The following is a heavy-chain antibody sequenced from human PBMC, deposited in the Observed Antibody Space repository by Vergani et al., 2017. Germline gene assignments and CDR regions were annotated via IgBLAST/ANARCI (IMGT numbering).Heavy chain of an antibody. J-gene: IGHJ4*02. D-gene: IGHD3-22*01. V-gene: IGHV1-2*04. Sequence: QVQLVQSGAEVKKPGASVKVSCKASGYTFTGYYMHWVRQAPGQGLEWMGWINPNSGGTNYAQKFQCWVTMTRDTSISTAYMELSRLRSDDTAVYYCARDRPHAYYDSSGYYFDYWGQGTLVTVSS. CDR1: GYTFTGYY. CDR2: INPNSGGT. CDR3: ARDRPHAYYDSSGYYFDY.